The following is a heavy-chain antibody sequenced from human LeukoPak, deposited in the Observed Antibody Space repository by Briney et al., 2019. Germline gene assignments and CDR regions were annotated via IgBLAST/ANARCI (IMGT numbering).Heavy chain of an antibody. V-gene: IGHV1-2*02. CDR1: GYTLTELS. Sequence: ASVKVSCKVSGYTLTELSMHWVRQAPGQGLEWMGWINPNSGGTNYAQKFQGRVTMTRDTSISTAYMELSRLRSDDTAVYYCARGDGSGWYARDYFDYWGQGTLVTVSS. J-gene: IGHJ4*02. D-gene: IGHD6-19*01. CDR2: INPNSGGT. CDR3: ARGDGSGWYARDYFDY.